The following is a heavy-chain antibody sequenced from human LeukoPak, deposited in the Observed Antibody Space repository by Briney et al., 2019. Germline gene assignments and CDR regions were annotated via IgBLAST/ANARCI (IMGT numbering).Heavy chain of an antibody. V-gene: IGHV3-64*01. Sequence: GGSLRLSRVASGFSFDKFGMRWVRQAPGKGLEYVSSVSTDESGKYYTKSVRGRFSISRDNSKNTMYLQLGNLRPDDMGIYYCASLDRSEIPWGPGTLVTVSS. J-gene: IGHJ5*02. CDR3: ASLDRSEIP. CDR2: VSTDESGK. CDR1: GFSFDKFG. D-gene: IGHD1-26*01.